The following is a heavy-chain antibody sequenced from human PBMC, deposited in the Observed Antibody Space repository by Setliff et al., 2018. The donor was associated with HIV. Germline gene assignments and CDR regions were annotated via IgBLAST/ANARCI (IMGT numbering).Heavy chain of an antibody. CDR3: ARDGRAAGTGYLDY. D-gene: IGHD6-13*01. J-gene: IGHJ4*02. Sequence: SETLSLTCTVSGASITSDSYFWSWIRQHPGKGPEWIGYINYSGSTYYNPSLKSRATVSVDTSKNQFSLKLSSLTAADTAVYYCARDGRAAGTGYLDYWGQGTLVTVSS. V-gene: IGHV4-31*03. CDR2: INYSGST. CDR1: GASITSDSYF.